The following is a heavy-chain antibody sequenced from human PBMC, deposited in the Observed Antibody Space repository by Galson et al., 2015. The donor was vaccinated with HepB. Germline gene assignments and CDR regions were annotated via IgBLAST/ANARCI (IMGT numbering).Heavy chain of an antibody. D-gene: IGHD2-15*01. CDR1: GYTSTGYY. Sequence: SVKVSCKASGYTSTGYYLHWVRQAPGQGLEWMGWINPNSGGTNYAQKFQGRVTMTRDTSINTAYMELSRLRSDDTAVYYCARIPGYCSGGSCSLFDYWGQGTLVTVSS. V-gene: IGHV1-2*02. J-gene: IGHJ4*02. CDR3: ARIPGYCSGGSCSLFDY. CDR2: INPNSGGT.